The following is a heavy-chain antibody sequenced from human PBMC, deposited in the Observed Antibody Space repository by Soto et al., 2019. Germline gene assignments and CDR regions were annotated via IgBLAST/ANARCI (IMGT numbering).Heavy chain of an antibody. CDR2: IITIFGTA. J-gene: IGHJ6*02. D-gene: IGHD3-10*01. V-gene: IGHV1-69*01. CDR1: GGTFSSYA. Sequence: QVQLVQSGAEVKKPGSSVKVSCKASGGTFSSYAISWVRQAPGQGLEWIGGIITIFGTANYAQKFQVRVTITADESTSTAYMDLSSLRSEDTAVYYCAIRMVRDKGPNYYYYYGMDVWGQWTTVTVSS. CDR3: AIRMVRDKGPNYYYYYGMDV.